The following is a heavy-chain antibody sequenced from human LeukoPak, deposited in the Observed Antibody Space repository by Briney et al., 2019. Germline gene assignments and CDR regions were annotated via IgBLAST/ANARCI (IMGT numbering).Heavy chain of an antibody. CDR2: INHSGST. CDR1: GGSFSGYY. V-gene: IGHV4-34*01. CDR3: ARQPAVQLWSYYFDY. Sequence: SETLSLTFAVYGGSFSGYYWTWIRQPPGQGLEWIGEINHSGSTLYDPSLKSRVTISLVTSKSQFSLKMSSMTAADTAVYYCARQPAVQLWSYYFDYWGQGTLVTVSS. D-gene: IGHD5-18*01. J-gene: IGHJ4*02.